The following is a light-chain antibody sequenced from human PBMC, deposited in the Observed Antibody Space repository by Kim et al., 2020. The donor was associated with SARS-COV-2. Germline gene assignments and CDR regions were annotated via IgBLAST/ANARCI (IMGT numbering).Light chain of an antibody. CDR3: QKRANWLT. CDR1: QSFDNY. J-gene: IGKJ4*01. Sequence: EIVLTQSQATLSLSPGERATLSCRASQSFDNYLAWYQQKPGQTPRLLIYDASNRATGIPARFSGSGSGTDFTLTISSLEPEDFAVYYCQKRANWLTFGGGTKVDIK. V-gene: IGKV3-11*01. CDR2: DAS.